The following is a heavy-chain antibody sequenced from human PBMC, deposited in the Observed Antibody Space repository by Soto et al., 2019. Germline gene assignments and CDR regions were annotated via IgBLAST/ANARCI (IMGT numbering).Heavy chain of an antibody. D-gene: IGHD6-25*01. V-gene: IGHV3-23*01. CDR2: VTGSGSTT. Sequence: PGGSLRLSCAASGFTFSNYDMSWVRQAPGKGLEWVSTVTGSGSTTYYADSVKGRFTISRDNSKNTLYLQMNSLRAEDTAVYYCARVFRGGCLDYWGQGTLVTVSS. CDR1: GFTFSNYD. J-gene: IGHJ4*02. CDR3: ARVFRGGCLDY.